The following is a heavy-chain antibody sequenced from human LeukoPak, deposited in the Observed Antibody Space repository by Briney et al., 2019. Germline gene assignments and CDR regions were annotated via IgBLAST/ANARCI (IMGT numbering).Heavy chain of an antibody. V-gene: IGHV4-59*13. CDR3: ARLIYYDFWSVRYHMDV. D-gene: IGHD3-3*01. CDR1: GGSISDSY. CDR2: IHYSGRT. Sequence: SETLSLTCSVFGGSISDSYWSWIRQPPGKGLEWVGYIHYSGRTSYNPSLKSRVTISVDTSKNQFSLKLSSVTAADTAVYYCARLIYYDFWSVRYHMDVWGKGTTVTVSS. J-gene: IGHJ6*03.